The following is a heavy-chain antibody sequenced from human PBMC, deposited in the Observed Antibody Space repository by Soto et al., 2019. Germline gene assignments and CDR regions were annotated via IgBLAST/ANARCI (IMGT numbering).Heavy chain of an antibody. V-gene: IGHV5-51*01. CDR3: AAGYSTGLDAFDI. CDR2: IFPGDSDT. Sequence: GESLNISCKGSGYNFANYWIGWVREMPGKGLEWMGMIFPGDSDTKNSPSLQGQITMSVDKSKSSAYLQWRSLKASDTAMYYCAAGYSTGLDAFDIWGQGTMVTVSS. J-gene: IGHJ3*02. CDR1: GYNFANYW. D-gene: IGHD6-19*01.